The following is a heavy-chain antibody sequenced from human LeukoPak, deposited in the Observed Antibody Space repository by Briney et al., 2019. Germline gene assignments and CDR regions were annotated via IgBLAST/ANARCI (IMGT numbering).Heavy chain of an antibody. Sequence: PSETLSLTCTVPGGSVSSGSYYWSWIRQPPGKGLEWIGYIYDSGSTNYNPSLKSRVTISVDTSKNQFSLKLSSVTAADTAVYYCARRTVTAGYGMDVWGQGTTVTVSS. CDR3: ARRTVTAGYGMDV. V-gene: IGHV4-61*01. CDR2: IYDSGST. J-gene: IGHJ6*02. D-gene: IGHD4-17*01. CDR1: GGSVSSGSYY.